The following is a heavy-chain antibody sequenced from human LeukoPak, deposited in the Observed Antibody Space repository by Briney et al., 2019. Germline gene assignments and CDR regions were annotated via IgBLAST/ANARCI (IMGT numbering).Heavy chain of an antibody. D-gene: IGHD3-10*01. CDR2: ISEGGDAT. CDR3: AKDPEF. CDR1: GFTFSSQA. V-gene: IGHV3-23*01. J-gene: IGHJ4*02. Sequence: GGSLRLSCAVSGFTFSSQAMSWVRQAPGKGLEWLSGISEGGDATFNIDSVKGRFTISRDNSKNTLYLQMDSLRAEDTAVYYCAKDPEFWGQGILVTVSS.